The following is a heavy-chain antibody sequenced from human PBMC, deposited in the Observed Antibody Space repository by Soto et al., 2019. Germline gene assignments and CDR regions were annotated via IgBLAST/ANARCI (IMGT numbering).Heavy chain of an antibody. CDR3: ARRYYYGSGSYFPANDAFDI. D-gene: IGHD3-10*01. CDR1: GYSFTSYW. V-gene: IGHV5-51*01. Sequence: GESLKISCKGSGYSFTSYWIGWVRQMPGKGLEWSGIIYPGDSDTRYSPSFQGQVTISAAKSISTAYLQWSSLKASDTAMYYCARRYYYGSGSYFPANDAFDIWGQGTMVTVSS. J-gene: IGHJ3*02. CDR2: IYPGDSDT.